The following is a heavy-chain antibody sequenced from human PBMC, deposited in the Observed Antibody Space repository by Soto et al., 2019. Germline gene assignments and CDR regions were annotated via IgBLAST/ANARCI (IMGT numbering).Heavy chain of an antibody. CDR1: GFTFSRHA. Sequence: SGGSLRLSCEGSGFTFSRHALHWVRQAPGKGLEWVAVVSKDGSVKYWIESVKGRFTLSRDNSKNTVYLEMNSLRPEDTGVYYCVRSRSGAVADSFDLWGRGTLVTVSS. CDR3: VRSRSGAVADSFDL. CDR2: VSKDGSVK. V-gene: IGHV3-30-3*01. D-gene: IGHD3-10*01. J-gene: IGHJ4*02.